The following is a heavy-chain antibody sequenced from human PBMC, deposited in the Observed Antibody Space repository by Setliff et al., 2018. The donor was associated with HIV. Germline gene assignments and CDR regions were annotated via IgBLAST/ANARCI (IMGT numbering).Heavy chain of an antibody. V-gene: IGHV4-59*01. Sequence: PSETLSLTCTVSGGSISRYYWSWIRQSPGKGLEWIGYVYFTGTTNYNPSLRSRVIISVDTPRNQFSLRVTSVTAADTALYYCARRSIAVREAQFDPWGQGTQVTVSS. D-gene: IGHD6-6*01. J-gene: IGHJ5*02. CDR2: VYFTGTT. CDR3: ARRSIAVREAQFDP. CDR1: GGSISRYY.